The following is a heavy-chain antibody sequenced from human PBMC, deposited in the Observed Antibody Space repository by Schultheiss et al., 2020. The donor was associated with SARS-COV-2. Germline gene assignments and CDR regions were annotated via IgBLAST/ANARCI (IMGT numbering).Heavy chain of an antibody. Sequence: SGPTLVKPTETLTLTCTVSGFSLSNARMGVSWIRQPPGKALEWLAHIFSNDEKSYSTSLKTRLTISKDTSKNQVVLTMTNMDPVDTATYFCAHVSPNTGGGCSSWGQGTLVTVSS. CDR1: GFSLSNARMG. J-gene: IGHJ4*02. CDR3: AHVSPNTGGGCSS. D-gene: IGHD2-15*01. V-gene: IGHV2-26*01. CDR2: IFSNDEK.